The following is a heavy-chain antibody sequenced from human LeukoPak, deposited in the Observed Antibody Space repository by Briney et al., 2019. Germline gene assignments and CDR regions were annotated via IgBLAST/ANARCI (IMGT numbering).Heavy chain of an antibody. Sequence: PGGSLRLSCAASGFTFSSYAMSWVRQAPGKGLEWVSSISSSSSYIYYADSVKGRFTISRDNAKNSLYLQMNSLRAEDTAVYYCARDLISPSYYDYVWGELSLPDYWGQGTLVTVSS. CDR1: GFTFSSYA. D-gene: IGHD3-16*02. V-gene: IGHV3-21*01. J-gene: IGHJ4*02. CDR3: ARDLISPSYYDYVWGELSLPDY. CDR2: ISSSSSYI.